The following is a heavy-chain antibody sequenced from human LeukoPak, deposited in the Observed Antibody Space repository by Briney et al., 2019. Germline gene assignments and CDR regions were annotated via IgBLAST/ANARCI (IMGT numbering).Heavy chain of an antibody. Sequence: SETLSLTCSVSGGSISGISYYWGWIRQPPEKGLEWIGNIYYSGSTYNNPSLESRVIISVDTPKNQFSLKLTSVTAADTAVCYCARQGVVGATGFDYWGQGTLVTVSS. CDR3: ARQGVVGATGFDY. V-gene: IGHV4-39*01. CDR1: GGSISGISYY. D-gene: IGHD1-26*01. J-gene: IGHJ4*02. CDR2: IYYSGST.